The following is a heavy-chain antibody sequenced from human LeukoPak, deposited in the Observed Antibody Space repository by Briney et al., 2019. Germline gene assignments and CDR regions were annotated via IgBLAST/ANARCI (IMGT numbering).Heavy chain of an antibody. CDR3: ARDPVAGPIDY. CDR1: GFAFSSYW. J-gene: IGHJ4*02. Sequence: GGSLRLSCAASGFAFSSYWMSWVRQAPGKGLEWVANIKQDGSEKYYVDSVKGRFTISRDNAKNSLYLQMNSLRAEDTAVYYCARDPVAGPIDYWGQGTLVTVSS. D-gene: IGHD6-19*01. V-gene: IGHV3-7*01. CDR2: IKQDGSEK.